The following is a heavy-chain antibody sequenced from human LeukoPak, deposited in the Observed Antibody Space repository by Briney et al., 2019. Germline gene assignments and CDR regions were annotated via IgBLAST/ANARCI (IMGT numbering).Heavy chain of an antibody. CDR3: ATDRNWFDP. Sequence: PGGSLRLSCAASGFTFNTAYMSWLRQTPGKGLEWVGRLKSRSQGGTADYAAPVKGRFTISRDDSKNTLYLQMKSLKIEDIGVYYCATDRNWFDPWGQGTLVTVSS. CDR2: LKSRSQGGTA. CDR1: GFTFNTAY. V-gene: IGHV3-15*01. J-gene: IGHJ5*02.